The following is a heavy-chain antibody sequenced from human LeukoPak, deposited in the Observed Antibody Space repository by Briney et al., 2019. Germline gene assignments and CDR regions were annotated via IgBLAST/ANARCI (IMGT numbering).Heavy chain of an antibody. Sequence: GGSLRLSCAASGFTFSSYGMHWVRQAPGKGLEWVAVIWYDGSNKYYADSVKGRFTISRDNSKNTLYLQMNSLRAEDTAAYYCARVMKELGIPYYYGMDVWGQGTTVTVSS. J-gene: IGHJ6*02. V-gene: IGHV3-33*01. CDR3: ARVMKELGIPYYYGMDV. D-gene: IGHD7-27*01. CDR2: IWYDGSNK. CDR1: GFTFSSYG.